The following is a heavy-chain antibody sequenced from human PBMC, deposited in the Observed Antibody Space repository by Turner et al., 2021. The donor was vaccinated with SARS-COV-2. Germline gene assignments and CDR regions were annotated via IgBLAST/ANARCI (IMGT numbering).Heavy chain of an antibody. CDR1: GFPFSSYW. Sequence: EVQLVESGGGLVQPGGSLILSCAASGFPFSSYWMSWVRQAPGKGLEWVANINQDGSEKYYVDSVKGRFTISRDNAKNSLYLQMNSLRAEDTAVYYCARDRPQYDDFWSGYWWFDPWGQGTLVTVSS. CDR2: INQDGSEK. D-gene: IGHD3-3*01. V-gene: IGHV3-7*03. CDR3: ARDRPQYDDFWSGYWWFDP. J-gene: IGHJ5*02.